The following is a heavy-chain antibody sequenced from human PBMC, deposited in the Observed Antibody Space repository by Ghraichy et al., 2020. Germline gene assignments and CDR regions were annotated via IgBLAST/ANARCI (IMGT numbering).Heavy chain of an antibody. CDR3: ARTRGGMATTDPFFDC. Sequence: LSLTCAASRFTFSSNDMHWVRQATGKALEWVSTIGTAGDTYYPGSVKGRFTISREDNKNSLYLQMNSLRAEDTAVYYCARTRGGMATTDPFFDCWGQGTLVTVSS. CDR2: IGTAGDT. J-gene: IGHJ4*02. V-gene: IGHV3-13*01. D-gene: IGHD5-24*01. CDR1: RFTFSSND.